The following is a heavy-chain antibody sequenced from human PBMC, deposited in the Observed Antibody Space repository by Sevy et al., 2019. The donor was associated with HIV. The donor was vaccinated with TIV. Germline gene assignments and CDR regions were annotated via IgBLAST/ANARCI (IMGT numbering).Heavy chain of an antibody. CDR3: ARSITPQTSSPDY. Sequence: GGSLRLSCAASGFPFEDYGMSWVGQAPGKGLEWVSGINWNGGSKGYPDSVKGRFTISRDNAKNSLYLQMNSLRAEDTALYYCARSITPQTSSPDYWGQGTLVTVSS. CDR2: INWNGGSK. CDR1: GFPFEDYG. D-gene: IGHD3-16*01. V-gene: IGHV3-20*04. J-gene: IGHJ4*02.